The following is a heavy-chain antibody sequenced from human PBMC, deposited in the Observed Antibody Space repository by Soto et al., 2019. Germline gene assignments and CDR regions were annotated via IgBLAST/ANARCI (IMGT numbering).Heavy chain of an antibody. D-gene: IGHD2-21*01. V-gene: IGHV4-31*01. CDR2: IYYSGST. Sequence: QVQLQESGPGLVKPSQTLSLTCTVSGGSISSGGYYWSWIRQHPGKGLEWIGYIYYSGSTYYNPSLLRPLTISVHTSKNQFSLKLSSVTAADTAVYYCAASCVGCGGFNYYGMDVWGQGTTVTVSS. CDR3: AASCVGCGGFNYYGMDV. CDR1: GGSISSGGYY. J-gene: IGHJ6*02.